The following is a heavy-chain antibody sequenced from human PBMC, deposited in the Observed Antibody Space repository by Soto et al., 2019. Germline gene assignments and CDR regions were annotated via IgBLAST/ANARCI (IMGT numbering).Heavy chain of an antibody. CDR3: AKDQIGYYYDSSGSSNGMDA. CDR1: GFTFSSYA. J-gene: IGHJ6*02. Sequence: LILSWAASGFTFSSYAMSWVRQAPGKWLEWVSAISGSGGSTYYADSVKGRFTISRDNSKNTLYLQMNSLRAEDTAVYYCAKDQIGYYYDSSGSSNGMDAWGQGTKVTVSS. CDR2: ISGSGGST. D-gene: IGHD3-22*01. V-gene: IGHV3-23*01.